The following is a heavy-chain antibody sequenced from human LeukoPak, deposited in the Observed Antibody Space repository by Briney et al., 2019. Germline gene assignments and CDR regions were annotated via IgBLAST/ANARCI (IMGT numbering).Heavy chain of an antibody. CDR1: GYTFTNYG. J-gene: IGHJ4*02. D-gene: IGHD3-10*01. CDR3: ARDLAGDYGDY. Sequence: GSVRVSCTASGYTFTNYGFTWVRQAPGQGLEWMGWISAYNGNTNYAQKFQGRVTMTTDTSTSTAYMELRSLRSDDTAVYYCARDLAGDYGDYWGQGTLVTVSS. V-gene: IGHV1-18*01. CDR2: ISAYNGNT.